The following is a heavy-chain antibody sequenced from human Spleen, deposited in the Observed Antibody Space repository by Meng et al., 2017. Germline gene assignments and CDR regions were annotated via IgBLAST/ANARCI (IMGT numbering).Heavy chain of an antibody. D-gene: IGHD3-10*01. CDR2: IYTSGNT. J-gene: IGHJ4*02. Sequence: QVQLQEPGPGLVKPSQTLSLTCTVAGGSISSYYCNWIRQPAGKGLEWIGRIYTSGNTNYNPSLKSRVTLSADTSKNQFSLNLSSVTAADTAVYYCARGASGSFAYWGQGTLVTVSS. V-gene: IGHV4-4*07. CDR3: ARGASGSFAY. CDR1: GGSISSYY.